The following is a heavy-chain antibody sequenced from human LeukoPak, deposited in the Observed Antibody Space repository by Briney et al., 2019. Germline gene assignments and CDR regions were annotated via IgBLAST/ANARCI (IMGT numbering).Heavy chain of an antibody. D-gene: IGHD5-24*01. CDR3: GSSEDGYIDY. CDR1: GFTFSRHL. Sequence: GGSLRLSCAGSGFTFSRHLMHWARQDPGKGLVWVSRINTDGSATLYSDSVKGRFTISRDNAKNTLYLQMSSLRAEDTGVYYCGSSEDGYIDYWGQGTLVSVSS. J-gene: IGHJ4*02. CDR2: INTDGSAT. V-gene: IGHV3-74*01.